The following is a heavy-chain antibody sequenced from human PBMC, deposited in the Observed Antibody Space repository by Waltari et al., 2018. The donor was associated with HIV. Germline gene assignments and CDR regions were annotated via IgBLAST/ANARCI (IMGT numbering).Heavy chain of an antibody. D-gene: IGHD3-3*01. J-gene: IGHJ4*02. CDR1: DYSITSGYS. V-gene: IGHV4-38-2*02. CDR3: ASTYYDLLEGWYFDF. Sequence: QVQLQESGPGLVKPSETLSLTCSVSDYSITSGYSRGWIRQSPGRGLEWIGSISHSGTTVYSPSLKSRITLFRNTSKNQFFLKLTSATAADTAVYYCASTYYDLLEGWYFDFWGQGRLVTVSS. CDR2: ISHSGTT.